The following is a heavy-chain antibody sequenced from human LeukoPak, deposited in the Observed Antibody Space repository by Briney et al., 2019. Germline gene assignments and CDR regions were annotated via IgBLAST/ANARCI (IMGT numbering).Heavy chain of an antibody. J-gene: IGHJ4*02. V-gene: IGHV3-33*08. CDR2: IWYDGSNK. Sequence: PGGSLRLSCAASGFTFSSYAMHWVRQAPGKGLEWVTVIWYDGSNKYYADSVKGRFTISRDNSKNTLYLQMNSLRAEDTAVYYCARVYDSSGYYPLRSDYWGQGTLVTVSS. D-gene: IGHD3-22*01. CDR1: GFTFSSYA. CDR3: ARVYDSSGYYPLRSDY.